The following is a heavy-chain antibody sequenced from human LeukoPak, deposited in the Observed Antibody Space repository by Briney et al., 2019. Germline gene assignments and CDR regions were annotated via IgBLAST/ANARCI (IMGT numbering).Heavy chain of an antibody. J-gene: IGHJ6*03. D-gene: IGHD3-22*01. V-gene: IGHV3-30*18. CDR1: GFTFSSYG. Sequence: GGSLRLSCAASGFTFSSYGMHWVRQAPGKGLEWVAVISYDGSNKYYADSVKGRFTISRDNSKNTLYLQVNSLRAEDTAVYYCAKDFSGYQRDYYYYMDVWGKGTTVTISS. CDR2: ISYDGSNK. CDR3: AKDFSGYQRDYYYYMDV.